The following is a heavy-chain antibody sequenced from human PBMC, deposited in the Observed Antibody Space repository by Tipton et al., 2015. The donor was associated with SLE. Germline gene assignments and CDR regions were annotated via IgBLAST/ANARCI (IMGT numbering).Heavy chain of an antibody. V-gene: IGHV3-53*05. CDR2: IYTGHST. Sequence: SLRLSCVVSGFTASSSYMSWVRQAPGKGLQSVAVIYTGHSTYYADSVKGRFTISRDNSKNTLFLQMNSLRPEDTAVYYCARDDDPKSGSYYTGYWGQGTLVTVSS. J-gene: IGHJ4*02. CDR1: GFTASSSY. D-gene: IGHD1-26*01. CDR3: ARDDDPKSGSYYTGY.